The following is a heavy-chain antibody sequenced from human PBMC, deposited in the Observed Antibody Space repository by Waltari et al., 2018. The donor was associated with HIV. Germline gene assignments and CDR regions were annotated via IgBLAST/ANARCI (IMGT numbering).Heavy chain of an antibody. CDR2: INIDGTET. CDR3: TRDLSTYGHEFDY. Sequence: DVRLEESGGNLVQPGGSLRLSCAASGFTFRSYWMHWIRHAPGKGLVGVSNINIDGTETSYLDSVKGRFTISRDNTKNTVYLQMNGLRVDDTAIYYCTRDLSTYGHEFDYWGQGTRVTVAS. J-gene: IGHJ4*02. V-gene: IGHV3-74*01. D-gene: IGHD2-2*01. CDR1: GFTFRSYW.